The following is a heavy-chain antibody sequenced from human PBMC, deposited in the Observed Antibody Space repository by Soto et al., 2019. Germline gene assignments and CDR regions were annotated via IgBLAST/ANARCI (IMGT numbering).Heavy chain of an antibody. V-gene: IGHV5-51*01. CDR3: ARHVFADAITSLTDHYFNGMDV. CDR2: IQPGDSDA. Sequence: GESLKISCKGSGYRFTNYWIGWVRHMPGKGLEWMGVIQPGDSDARYSPSFQGQVTISADKSIRTATLQWGSLKASDTATYYCARHVFADAITSLTDHYFNGMDVWGQGTTVTVSS. J-gene: IGHJ6*02. CDR1: GYRFTNYW. D-gene: IGHD3-10*02.